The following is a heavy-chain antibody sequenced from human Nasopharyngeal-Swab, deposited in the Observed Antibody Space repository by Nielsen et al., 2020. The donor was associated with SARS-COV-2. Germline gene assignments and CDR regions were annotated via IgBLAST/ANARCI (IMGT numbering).Heavy chain of an antibody. D-gene: IGHD3-9*01. V-gene: IGHV3-11*04. J-gene: IGHJ4*02. CDR1: ESTFGDYY. CDR2: ISSSGSAI. CDR3: ARDFDKTED. Sequence: GESLKISCAASESTFGDYYMSWIRQAPGKGLEWVSCISSSGSAIYYADSVKGRFTVSRDNAKNTVYLQLTSLRAEDTAVYYCARDFDKTEDWGQGTLVTVSS.